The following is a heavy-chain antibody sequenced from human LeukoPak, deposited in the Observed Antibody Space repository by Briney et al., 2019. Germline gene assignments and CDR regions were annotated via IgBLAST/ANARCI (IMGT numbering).Heavy chain of an antibody. CDR3: ARQVLLWFGEFDY. Sequence: GSLRLSCAASGFTVSSNYVSWVRQAPGKGLEWIGSIYYSGSTYYNPSLKSRVTISVDTSKNQFSLKLSSVTAADTAVYYCARQVLLWFGEFDYWGQGTLVTVSS. J-gene: IGHJ4*02. D-gene: IGHD3-10*01. V-gene: IGHV4-39*01. CDR2: IYYSGST. CDR1: GFTVSSNY.